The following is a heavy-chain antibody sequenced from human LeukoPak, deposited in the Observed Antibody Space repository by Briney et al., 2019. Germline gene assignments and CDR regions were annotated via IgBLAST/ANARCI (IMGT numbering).Heavy chain of an antibody. J-gene: IGHJ4*02. CDR2: IWYDGSNK. Sequence: PGGSLRLSCAASGFTFSSYGMHWVRQAPGKGLEWVAVIWYDGSNKYYADSVKGRFTISRDNSKNTLYLQMNSLRAEDTAVYYCARVREPDYGDYDFDYWGQGTLVTVSS. CDR1: GFTFSSYG. V-gene: IGHV3-33*01. CDR3: ARVREPDYGDYDFDY. D-gene: IGHD4-17*01.